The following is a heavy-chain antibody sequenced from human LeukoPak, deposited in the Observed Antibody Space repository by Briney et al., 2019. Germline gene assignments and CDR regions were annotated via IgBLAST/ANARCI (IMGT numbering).Heavy chain of an antibody. V-gene: IGHV4-30-4*08. CDR2: IYYSGST. J-gene: IGHJ4*02. CDR1: GGSISSGDYY. Sequence: SETLSLTCTVSGGSISSGDYYWSWIRQPPGKGLEWIGYIYYSGSTYYNPSLKSRVTISVDTSKNQFSLKLSSVTAADMAVYYCARAPPGRTGVDYWGQGTLVTVSS. D-gene: IGHD1-14*01. CDR3: ARAPPGRTGVDY.